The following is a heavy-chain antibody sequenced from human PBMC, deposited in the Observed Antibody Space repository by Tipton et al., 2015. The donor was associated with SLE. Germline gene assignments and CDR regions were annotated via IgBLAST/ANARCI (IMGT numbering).Heavy chain of an antibody. CDR3: ARDRGMATTGDYYYGMDV. CDR2: INPSGGST. V-gene: IGHV1-46*01. J-gene: IGHJ6*02. CDR1: GYTFTSYY. Sequence: QSGAEVKKPGASVKVSCKASGYTFTSYYMHWVRQAPGQGLEWMGIINPSGGSTSYAQKFQGRVTMTTDTSTSTAYMELRSLRSDDTAVYYCARDRGMATTGDYYYGMDVWGQGTTVTVSS. D-gene: IGHD5-24*01.